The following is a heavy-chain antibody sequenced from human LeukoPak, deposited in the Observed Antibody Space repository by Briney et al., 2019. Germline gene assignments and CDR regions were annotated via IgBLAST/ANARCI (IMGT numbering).Heavy chain of an antibody. CDR1: GGSISSGGYS. CDR3: ARYYGGNSGVDY. CDR2: IYHSGST. D-gene: IGHD4-23*01. J-gene: IGHJ4*02. Sequence: PSQTLSLTCAVSGGSISSGGYSWSWIRQPPGKGLEWIGYIYHSGSTYYNPSLKSRVTISVDRSKNQFSLKLSSVTAADTAVYYCARYYGGNSGVDYWGQGTLVTVSS. V-gene: IGHV4-30-2*01.